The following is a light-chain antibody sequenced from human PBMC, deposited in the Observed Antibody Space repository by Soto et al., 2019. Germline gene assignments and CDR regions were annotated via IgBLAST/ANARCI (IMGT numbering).Light chain of an antibody. Sequence: QAVVTQPPSASGTPGQRVTISCSGSDSNIGGNTVNWYQQVPGTAPKLLIYYNNQRPTGVPDRFSGSKSGNSASLAISGLQSEDEADYYCASWDDSLNGNWVFGGGTKLTVL. CDR1: DSNIGGNT. CDR2: YNN. CDR3: ASWDDSLNGNWV. J-gene: IGLJ3*02. V-gene: IGLV1-44*01.